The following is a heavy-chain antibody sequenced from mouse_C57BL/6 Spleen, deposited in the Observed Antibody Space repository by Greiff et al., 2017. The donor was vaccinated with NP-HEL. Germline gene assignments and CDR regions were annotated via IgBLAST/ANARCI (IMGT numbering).Heavy chain of an antibody. CDR2: IDPSDSYT. Sequence: VQLQQPGAELVMPGASVKLSCKASGYTFTSYWMHWVKQRPGQGLEWIGEIDPSDSYTNYNQKFKGKSTLTVDKSSSTAYMQLSSLTSEDSAVYYCASDYGSSYGAMDYWGQGTSVTVSS. CDR1: GYTFTSYW. V-gene: IGHV1-69*01. J-gene: IGHJ4*01. CDR3: ASDYGSSYGAMDY. D-gene: IGHD1-1*01.